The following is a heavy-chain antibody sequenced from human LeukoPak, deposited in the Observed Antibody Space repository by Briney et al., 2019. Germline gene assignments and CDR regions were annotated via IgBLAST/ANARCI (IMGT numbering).Heavy chain of an antibody. V-gene: IGHV3-74*01. CDR1: GFTFSSYW. J-gene: IGHJ4*02. Sequence: PGGSLRLSCAASGFTFSSYWMSWVRQAPGKGLVWVSRINSDGRSTNYADSVKGRFTISRDNSKNTLYLQMNSLRAEDTAVYYCASQGSRDGYWGQGTLVTVSS. CDR3: ASQGSRDGY. D-gene: IGHD5-24*01. CDR2: INSDGRST.